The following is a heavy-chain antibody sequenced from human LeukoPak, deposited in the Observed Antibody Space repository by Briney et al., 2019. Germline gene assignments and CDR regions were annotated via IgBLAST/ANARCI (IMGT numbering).Heavy chain of an antibody. Sequence: PGGSLRLSCAASGFTFSSYGMHWVRQAPGKGLEWVAVISYDGSNKYYADSVKGRSTISRDNSKNTLYLQMNSLRAEDTAVYYCASSLPRYSSSWYLFNYWGQGTLVTVSS. CDR1: GFTFSSYG. D-gene: IGHD6-13*01. J-gene: IGHJ4*02. CDR3: ASSLPRYSSSWYLFNY. V-gene: IGHV3-30*03. CDR2: ISYDGSNK.